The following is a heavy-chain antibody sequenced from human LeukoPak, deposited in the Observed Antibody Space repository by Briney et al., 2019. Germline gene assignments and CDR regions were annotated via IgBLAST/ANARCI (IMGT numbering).Heavy chain of an antibody. V-gene: IGHV3-30*18. CDR2: ISYDGSNK. CDR3: AKISDTSIFGTHDPRFDY. D-gene: IGHD5-18*01. CDR1: GFTFSNYG. J-gene: IGHJ4*02. Sequence: QSGGSLRLSCAASGFTFSNYGMHWVRQAPGKGLEWVAVISYDGSNKYYADSVKGRFTISRDNSKNTLYLQMNSLRAEDTAVYYCAKISDTSIFGTHDPRFDYWGQGTLVTVSS.